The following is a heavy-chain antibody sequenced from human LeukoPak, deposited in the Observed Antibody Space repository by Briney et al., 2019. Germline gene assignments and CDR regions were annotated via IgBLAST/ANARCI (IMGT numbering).Heavy chain of an antibody. CDR3: AREAGSQLRYFGWFASYYFDY. CDR1: GLTFSSYW. V-gene: IGHV3-74*01. CDR2: INSDGSGT. D-gene: IGHD3-9*01. J-gene: IGHJ4*02. Sequence: GGSLILSCAASGLTFSSYWMHWVRQAPGKGLVWVSRINSDGSGTSYADSVKGRFTISRDNAKNTLYLQMNSLRADDTAVYDCAREAGSQLRYFGWFASYYFDYWGQGTLVTVSS.